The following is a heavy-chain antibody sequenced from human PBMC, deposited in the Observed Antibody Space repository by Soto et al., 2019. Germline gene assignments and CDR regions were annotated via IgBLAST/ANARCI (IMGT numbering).Heavy chain of an antibody. Sequence: ASVKVSCPASGYTFTIYDINWLLQATGQGLAWMGWMNPNSGNTGYAQKFQGRVTMTRNTSISTPYMELSSLRSEDTAVYYCAGTEDDDGSAYYYQFEDWGQGTLVSVTS. V-gene: IGHV1-8*01. CDR2: MNPNSGNT. CDR3: AGTEDDDGSAYYYQFED. CDR1: GYTFTIYD. J-gene: IGHJ4*02. D-gene: IGHD3-22*01.